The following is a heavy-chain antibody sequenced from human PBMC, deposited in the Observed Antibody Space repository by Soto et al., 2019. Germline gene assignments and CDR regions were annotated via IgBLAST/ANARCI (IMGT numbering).Heavy chain of an antibody. CDR2: IKQDGSEK. CDR3: ARRYYDILTGYYGFDP. J-gene: IGHJ5*02. CDR1: GFTFSSYW. D-gene: IGHD3-9*01. V-gene: IGHV3-7*01. Sequence: GGSLRLSCAASGFTFSSYWMSWVRQAPGKGLEWVANIKQDGSEKYYVDAVKGRFTISIDNAKNSLYLQMNSLRAEDTAVYSCARRYYDILTGYYGFDPWGQGTLVTVSS.